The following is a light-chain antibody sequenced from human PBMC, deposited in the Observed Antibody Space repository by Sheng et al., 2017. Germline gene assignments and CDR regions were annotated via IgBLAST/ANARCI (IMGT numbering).Light chain of an antibody. CDR3: QQYDNLEIS. Sequence: DIQMTQSPASLSASLGDRITITCQASQDINKFLNWFQQKPGKAPKLLIFDASTLYPVVPSRFSGGGTGTDYTLTISSLQPEDAATYYCQQYDNLEISFGQGTRLEIE. CDR1: QDINKF. CDR2: DAS. J-gene: IGKJ5*01. V-gene: IGKV1-33*01.